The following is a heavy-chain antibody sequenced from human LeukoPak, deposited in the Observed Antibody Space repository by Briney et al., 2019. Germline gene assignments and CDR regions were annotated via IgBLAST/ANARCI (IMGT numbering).Heavy chain of an antibody. Sequence: GRSLRLSCAASGFAFSRYGMHWVRQAPGKGLEWVAVIWDDGSNQKYADSVKGRFTISRDNSKNTLYLQMNSLRAEDTAVYYCARGRGSSWYFDYWGQGTLVTGSA. J-gene: IGHJ4*02. CDR1: GFAFSRYG. V-gene: IGHV3-33*01. CDR2: IWDDGSNQ. CDR3: ARGRGSSWYFDY. D-gene: IGHD6-13*01.